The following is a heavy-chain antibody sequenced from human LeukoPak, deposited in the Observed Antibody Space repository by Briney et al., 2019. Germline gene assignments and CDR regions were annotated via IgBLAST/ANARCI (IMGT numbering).Heavy chain of an antibody. CDR3: AKTYYYGSGSYYHFDY. J-gene: IGHJ4*02. D-gene: IGHD3-10*01. Sequence: GGSLRLSCAASGFTFSNYGMHWVRQAPGKGLEWVALIWNDGNNKYPADSVKGRFTISRDNSKNTLYLQMNSLRAEDTAVYYCAKTYYYGSGSYYHFDYWGQGTLVTVSS. V-gene: IGHV3-33*06. CDR1: GFTFSNYG. CDR2: IWNDGNNK.